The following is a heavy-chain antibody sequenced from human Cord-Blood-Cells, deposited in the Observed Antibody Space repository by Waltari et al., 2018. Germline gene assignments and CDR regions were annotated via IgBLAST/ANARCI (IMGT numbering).Heavy chain of an antibody. V-gene: IGHV1-3*02. Sequence: QVQLVQSGAEVKKPGASVKVSCKDSGYTFTSYAMHWLRQAPGQRLEWMGWSNAGNGNTKYSQEFQGRVTITRDTSASTAYMELSSLRSEDMAVYYCARGYYDFWSGYYAFDIWGQGTMVTVSS. D-gene: IGHD3-3*01. CDR3: ARGYYDFWSGYYAFDI. J-gene: IGHJ3*02. CDR1: GYTFTSYA. CDR2: SNAGNGNT.